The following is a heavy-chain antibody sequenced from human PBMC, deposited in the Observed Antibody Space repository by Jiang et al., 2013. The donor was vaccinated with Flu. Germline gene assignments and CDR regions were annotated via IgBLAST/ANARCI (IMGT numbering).Heavy chain of an antibody. V-gene: IGHV5-51*01. CDR3: ARGYYGSGSYYNCFGY. CDR1: GYSFTSYW. Sequence: GAEVKKPGESLKISCKGSGYSFTSYWIGWVRQMPGKGLEWMGIIYPGDSDTRYSPSFQGQVTISADKSISTAYLQWSSLKASDTAMYYCARGYYGSGSYYNCFGYWGQGTLVTVSS. J-gene: IGHJ4*02. CDR2: IYPGDSDT. D-gene: IGHD3-10*01.